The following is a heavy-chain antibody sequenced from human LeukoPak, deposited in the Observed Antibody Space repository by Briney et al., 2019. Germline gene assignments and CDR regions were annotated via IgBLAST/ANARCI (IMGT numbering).Heavy chain of an antibody. CDR2: IYYSGST. D-gene: IGHD1-26*01. Sequence: SSETLSLTCTVSGGSISSSSYYWGWIRQPPGKGLEWIGSIYYSGSTYYNPSLKSRVTISVDTSKNQFSLKLSSVTAADTTVYYCARSDVGATGGWFDPWGQGTLVTASS. CDR1: GGSISSSSYY. V-gene: IGHV4-39*01. J-gene: IGHJ5*02. CDR3: ARSDVGATGGWFDP.